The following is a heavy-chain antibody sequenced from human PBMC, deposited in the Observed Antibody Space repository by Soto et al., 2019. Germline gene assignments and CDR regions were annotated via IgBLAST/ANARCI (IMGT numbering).Heavy chain of an antibody. J-gene: IGHJ3*02. D-gene: IGHD6-13*01. CDR2: INPNSGDP. CDR1: GYTLSDYY. V-gene: IGHV1-2*02. CDR3: TREGGGIAAAGAGNDAFDI. Sequence: ASVKVSCKASGYTLSDYYVQWVRQAPGQGLEWMGWINPNSGDPNYAQKFQGRVTMTRDTSINTAYMELRRLRSEDTAVYYCTREGGGIAAAGAGNDAFDIWGQGTKVTV.